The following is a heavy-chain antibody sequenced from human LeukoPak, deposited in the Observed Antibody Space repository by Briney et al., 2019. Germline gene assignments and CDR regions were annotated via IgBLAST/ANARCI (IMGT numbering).Heavy chain of an antibody. J-gene: IGHJ4*02. CDR2: ISGSGGST. Sequence: GGSLRLFCAASGFTFSSYWMTWVRQAPGKGLEWVSAISGSGGSTYYADSVKGRFTISRDNSKNTLYLQMNSRRAEDTAVYYCAKSPFWRGYYDYWGQGTLVTVSS. V-gene: IGHV3-23*01. CDR3: AKSPFWRGYYDY. D-gene: IGHD3-3*01. CDR1: GFTFSSYW.